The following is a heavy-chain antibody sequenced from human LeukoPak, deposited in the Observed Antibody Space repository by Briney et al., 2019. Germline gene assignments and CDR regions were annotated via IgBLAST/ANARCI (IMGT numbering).Heavy chain of an antibody. Sequence: SETLSLTCTVSGYSISSGYYWSWIRQPPGKGLEWIGYIYYSGSTNYNPSLKSRVTISVDTSKNQFSLKLSSVTAADTAVYYCARGRITMVRGVIVGYFDYWGQGTLVTVSS. CDR2: IYYSGST. D-gene: IGHD3-10*01. CDR3: ARGRITMVRGVIVGYFDY. V-gene: IGHV4-61*01. CDR1: GYSISSGYY. J-gene: IGHJ4*02.